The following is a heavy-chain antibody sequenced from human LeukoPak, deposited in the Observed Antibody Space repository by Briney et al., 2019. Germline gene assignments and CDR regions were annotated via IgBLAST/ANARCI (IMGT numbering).Heavy chain of an antibody. Sequence: QSGGSLRLSCAASGFTVSSNYMSWVRQAPGKGLEWVSVIYSGGSTYYADSVKGRFTISRDNSKNTLYLQMNSLRAEDTAVYYCARDRSYGSFNYFDYWGQGTLVTVSS. CDR3: ARDRSYGSFNYFDY. D-gene: IGHD5-18*01. V-gene: IGHV3-53*01. CDR1: GFTVSSNY. J-gene: IGHJ4*02. CDR2: IYSGGST.